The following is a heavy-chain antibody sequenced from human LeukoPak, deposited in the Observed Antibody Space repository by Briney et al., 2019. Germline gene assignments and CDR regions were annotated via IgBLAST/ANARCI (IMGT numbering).Heavy chain of an antibody. D-gene: IGHD1-26*01. V-gene: IGHV3-33*01. Sequence: GGSLRLSCAASGFTFSSYGMHWVRQAPGKGLEWVAVIWYDGSNKYYADSVKGRFTISRDNSKNTMCLQMNSLRAEDTAVYYCVRDQGSGSYCFDYWGQGTLVTVSS. CDR3: VRDQGSGSYCFDY. CDR2: IWYDGSNK. CDR1: GFTFSSYG. J-gene: IGHJ4*02.